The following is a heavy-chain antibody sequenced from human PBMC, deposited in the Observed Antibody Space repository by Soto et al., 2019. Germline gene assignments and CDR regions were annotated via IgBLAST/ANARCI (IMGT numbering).Heavy chain of an antibody. CDR3: EKGPSYSGAYFPFGY. Sequence: GGSLRLSCAASGFMFSSYGMSWVRQSPGKGLEWVSSISGSGGSTYYADSVKGRFTISRDNSKSTLYLQMSSLRAEDTAVYSCEKGPSYSGAYFPFGYWGQGTLVTVYS. V-gene: IGHV3-23*01. D-gene: IGHD1-26*01. CDR2: ISGSGGST. CDR1: GFMFSSYG. J-gene: IGHJ4*02.